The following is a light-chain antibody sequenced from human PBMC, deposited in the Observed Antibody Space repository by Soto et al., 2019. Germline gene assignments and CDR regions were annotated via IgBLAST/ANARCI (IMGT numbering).Light chain of an antibody. CDR1: HYLGNS. J-gene: IGKJ4*01. CDR3: QQYDSLPFT. CDR2: DAS. Sequence: DIQMTQSPSSLSASVGDRVTITCQASHYLGNSLSWSQQKPGKAPKRLISDASNLETGVPSRFSASASGTDFTFTISSLQPEDIATYYCQQYDSLPFTFGGGTKVDIK. V-gene: IGKV1-33*01.